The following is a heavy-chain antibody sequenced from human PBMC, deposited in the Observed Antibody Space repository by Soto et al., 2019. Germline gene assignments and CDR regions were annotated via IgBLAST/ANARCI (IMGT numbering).Heavy chain of an antibody. CDR3: ARTYNWNYNGLDY. J-gene: IGHJ4*02. CDR1: GFIFNVYA. D-gene: IGHD1-7*01. V-gene: IGHV3-21*01. Sequence: GGSLRLSCTASGFIFNVYAMNWVRQAPGKGLEWVSSISSSGTYIHYADSVKGRFTIFRDNAKNSLFLQMNSLRAEDTAVYYCARTYNWNYNGLDYWGPGTLVTVSS. CDR2: ISSSGTYI.